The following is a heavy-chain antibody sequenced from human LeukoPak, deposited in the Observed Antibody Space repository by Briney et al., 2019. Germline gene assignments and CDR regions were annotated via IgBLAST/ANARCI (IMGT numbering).Heavy chain of an antibody. CDR3: AKGQELDDGVFDS. CDR1: GFTFSSIA. J-gene: IGHJ4*02. D-gene: IGHD1-1*01. V-gene: IGHV3-23*01. Sequence: GGSLRLSCGASGFTFSSIAMSWVRQAPGKGLEWVSAIRSNGETVYNADSVKGRFTISRDNSRQTLFLQMSSLRVEDTATYYCAKGQELDDGVFDSWGQGTLVTVSS. CDR2: IRSNGETV.